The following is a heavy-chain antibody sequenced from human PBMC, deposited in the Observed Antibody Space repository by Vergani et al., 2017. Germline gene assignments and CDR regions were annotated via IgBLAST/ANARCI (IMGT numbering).Heavy chain of an antibody. V-gene: IGHV1-58*02. CDR3: AVGVPAATGMAFDY. J-gene: IGHJ4*02. CDR1: GFTFTSSA. CDR2: IVVGSGNT. Sequence: QMQLVQSGPEVKKPGTSVKVSCKASGFTFTSSAMQWVRQARGQRLEWIGWIVVGSGNTNYAQKFQERGTITRDMSTSTAYMELSSLRSEDTAVYYCAVGVPAATGMAFDYWGQGTLVTVSS. D-gene: IGHD2-2*01.